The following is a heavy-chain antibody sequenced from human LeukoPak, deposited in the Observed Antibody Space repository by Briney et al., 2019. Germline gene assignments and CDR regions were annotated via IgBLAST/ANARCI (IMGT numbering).Heavy chain of an antibody. CDR3: AKGQDYYDSSGPDAFDI. V-gene: IGHV3-23*01. CDR1: GFTFSSYA. Sequence: GGSLRLSCAASGFTFSSYAMSWVRQAPGKGLEWVSAISGSGGSTYYADSVKGRFTISGDNSKNTLYLQMNSLRAEDTAVYYCAKGQDYYDSSGPDAFDIWGQGTMVTVSS. CDR2: ISGSGGST. J-gene: IGHJ3*02. D-gene: IGHD3-22*01.